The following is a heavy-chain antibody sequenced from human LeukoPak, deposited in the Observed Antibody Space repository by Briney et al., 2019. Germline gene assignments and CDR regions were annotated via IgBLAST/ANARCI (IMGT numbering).Heavy chain of an antibody. CDR1: AYTSTNYW. J-gene: IGHJ4*02. CDR2: IQPRDSDA. CDR3: ARGLKTTVVTPFAY. D-gene: IGHD4-23*01. Sequence: GESLQISCNASAYTSTNYWIGWVLQMPAKSLEWMVTIQPRDSDARYSPSFRGQVTFSADKSISTADLQWSSLKASDTAIYYCARGLKTTVVTPFAYWGQGTVVTVSS. V-gene: IGHV5-51*01.